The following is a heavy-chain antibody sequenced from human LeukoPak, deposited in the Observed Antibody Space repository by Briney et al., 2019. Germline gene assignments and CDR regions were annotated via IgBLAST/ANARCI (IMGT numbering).Heavy chain of an antibody. CDR3: ASQYYDILTGYYGGAFDI. CDR1: GFTFSSYA. V-gene: IGHV3-30-3*01. J-gene: IGHJ3*02. Sequence: GGSLRLSCAASGFTFSSYAMHWVRQAPGKGLEWVAVISYDGSNKYYADSVKGRFTISRDNSKNTLYLQMNSLRAEDTAVYYCASQYYDILTGYYGGAFDIWGQGTMVTVSS. CDR2: ISYDGSNK. D-gene: IGHD3-9*01.